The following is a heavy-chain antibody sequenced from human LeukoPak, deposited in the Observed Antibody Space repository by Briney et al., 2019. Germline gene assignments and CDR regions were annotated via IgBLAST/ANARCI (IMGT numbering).Heavy chain of an antibody. CDR2: INPSGGST. CDR3: ARGRRTYYDILTVFFTY. V-gene: IGHV1-46*01. Sequence: ASVKVSCKASGYTFTSYYMHWVRQAPGQGLEWMGIINPSGGSTSYAQKFQGRVTMTRDTSTSPVYMELSSLRSEDTPVYYCARGRRTYYDILTVFFTYWGQGPLVTVSS. J-gene: IGHJ4*02. CDR1: GYTFTSYY. D-gene: IGHD3-9*01.